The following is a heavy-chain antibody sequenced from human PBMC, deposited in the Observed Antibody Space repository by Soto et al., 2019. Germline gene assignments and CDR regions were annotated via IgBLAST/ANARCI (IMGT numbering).Heavy chain of an antibody. V-gene: IGHV3-30*18. CDR2: ISYDGSNK. J-gene: IGHJ4*02. CDR1: GFTFSSYG. CDR3: AKGWLGASGVDY. D-gene: IGHD3-16*01. Sequence: QVQLVESGGGVVQPGRSLRLSCAASGFTFSSYGMHWVRQAPGKGLEWVAVISYDGSNKYYADSVKGRFTISRDNSKNTLYLQMNRLRAEDTAVYYCAKGWLGASGVDYWGQGTLVTVSS.